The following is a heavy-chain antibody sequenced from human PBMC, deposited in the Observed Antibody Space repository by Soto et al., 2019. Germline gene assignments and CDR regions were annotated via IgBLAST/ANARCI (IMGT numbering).Heavy chain of an antibody. V-gene: IGHV3-33*01. CDR2: IWYDGNYK. D-gene: IGHD6-19*01. CDR1: GFMFSDYG. Sequence: GGSLRLSCAASGFMFSDYGMHWVRQAPGKGLEWVAIIWYDGNYKYYSESAKGRFTISRDNSNNTLYLQMNNLRVEDTAVYFCAREGAVAGSQDFWGQGTLVT. CDR3: AREGAVAGSQDF. J-gene: IGHJ4*02.